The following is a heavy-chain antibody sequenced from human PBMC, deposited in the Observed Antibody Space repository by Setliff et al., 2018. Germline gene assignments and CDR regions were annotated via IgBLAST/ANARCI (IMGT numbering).Heavy chain of an antibody. CDR2: IQKSGGT. CDR3: ARLSWNGLRYYGLDV. V-gene: IGHV4-59*01. D-gene: IGHD3-3*01. J-gene: IGHJ6*02. CDR1: DVSISSYY. Sequence: PSETLSLTCNVPDVSISSYYWSWIRQPPGKGLESIGYIQKSGGTNYNPALKSRVTISVDTSTNQFSLKLRSVTAADTAVYYCARLSWNGLRYYGLDVWGQGTTVTV.